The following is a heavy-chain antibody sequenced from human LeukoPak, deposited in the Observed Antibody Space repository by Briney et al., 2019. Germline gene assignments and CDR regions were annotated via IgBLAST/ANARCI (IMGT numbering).Heavy chain of an antibody. V-gene: IGHV4-34*01. CDR3: ARRAGSGYDY. J-gene: IGHJ4*02. CDR1: GGSFSGYY. CDR2: INHSGST. Sequence: SGTLSLTCAVYGGSFSGYYWSWIRQPPGKGLEWIGEINHSGSTNYNPSLKSRVTISVDTSKNQFSLKLSSVTAADTAVYYCARRAGSGYDYWGQGTLVTVSS. D-gene: IGHD5-12*01.